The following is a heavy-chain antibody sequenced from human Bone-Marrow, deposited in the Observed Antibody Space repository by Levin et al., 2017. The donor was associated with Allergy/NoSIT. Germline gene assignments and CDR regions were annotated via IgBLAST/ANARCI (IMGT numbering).Heavy chain of an antibody. CDR3: VKGTQDTSMVSYFDS. CDR2: ITWSSNNL. Sequence: SCAASGFKFDDYAMHWVRQVPGKGLEWVSGITWSSNNLIYADSVKGRFSISRDNAKNVMFLQMNSLRVEDTALYYCVKGTQDTSMVSYFDSWGQGALVTVS. CDR1: GFKFDDYA. D-gene: IGHD5-18*01. J-gene: IGHJ4*02. V-gene: IGHV3-9*01.